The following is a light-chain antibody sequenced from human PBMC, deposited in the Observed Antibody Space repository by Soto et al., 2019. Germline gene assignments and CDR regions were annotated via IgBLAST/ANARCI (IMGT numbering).Light chain of an antibody. J-gene: IGLJ2*01. CDR3: GTWDSSLSAVV. CDR2: ENN. CDR1: SSNIGNND. Sequence: QAVVTQPPSVSTAPGQKATISCSGSSSNIGNNDVSWYQQLPGTAPKLLIYENNKRPSGIPDRFSGSKSGTSATLGFTGLQIGDEADYYCGTWDSSLSAVVFGGGTKVTVL. V-gene: IGLV1-51*01.